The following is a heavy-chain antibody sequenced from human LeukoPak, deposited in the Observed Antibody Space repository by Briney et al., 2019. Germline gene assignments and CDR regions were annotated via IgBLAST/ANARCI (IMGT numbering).Heavy chain of an antibody. CDR2: ISSSGSTI. D-gene: IGHD6-19*01. CDR1: GFTFSSYE. Sequence: GGSLRLSCAASGFTFSSYEMNWVRQAPGKGLEWVSYISSSGSTIYYADSVKGRFTISRDNSKNTLYLQMKSLRAEDTGVYYCAKRPASGWYSGSYHMDVWGKGTTVTISS. CDR3: AKRPASGWYSGSYHMDV. V-gene: IGHV3-48*03. J-gene: IGHJ6*03.